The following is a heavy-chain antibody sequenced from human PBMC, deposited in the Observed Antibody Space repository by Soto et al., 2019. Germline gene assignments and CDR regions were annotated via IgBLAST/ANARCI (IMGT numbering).Heavy chain of an antibody. J-gene: IGHJ5*02. CDR1: GGSISSGGYS. D-gene: IGHD1-7*01. V-gene: IGHV4-30-2*01. CDR3: ARTLTGTTVWFDP. CDR2: IYHSGST. Sequence: PSETLSLTCAVSGGSISSGGYSWSWIRQPPGKGLEWIGYIYHSGSTYYNPSLKSRVTISVDRSKNQFSLKLSSVTAADTAVYYCARTLTGTTVWFDPWGQGTLVTVSS.